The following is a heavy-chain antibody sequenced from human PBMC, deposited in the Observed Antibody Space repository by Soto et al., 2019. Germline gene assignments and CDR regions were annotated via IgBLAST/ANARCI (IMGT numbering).Heavy chain of an antibody. CDR1: GFRFYDYN. D-gene: IGHD3-3*01. V-gene: IGHV3-43*01. CDR2: ITWNGGNT. J-gene: IGHJ6*02. Sequence: PWGSLRLSCAASGFRFYDYNIHWVRHSPGKGLEWVSLITWNGGNTYYADSVKGRFTISRDGTTKSVSLQMTSLKTEDTGLYYCARETLSFGSALDVWGQGTTVTVSS. CDR3: ARETLSFGSALDV.